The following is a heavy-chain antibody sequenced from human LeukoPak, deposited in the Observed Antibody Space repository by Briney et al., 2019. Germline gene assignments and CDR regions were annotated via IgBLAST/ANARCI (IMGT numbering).Heavy chain of an antibody. CDR1: GGSISSYY. CDR2: IYYSGST. Sequence: SETLSLTCTVSGGSISSYYWSWIRQPPGKGLEWIGYIYYSGSTNYNPSLKSRVTISVDTSKNQFSLKLSPVTAADTAVYYCARDASIAALGIDYWGQGTLVTVSS. J-gene: IGHJ4*02. D-gene: IGHD6-6*01. V-gene: IGHV4-59*01. CDR3: ARDASIAALGIDY.